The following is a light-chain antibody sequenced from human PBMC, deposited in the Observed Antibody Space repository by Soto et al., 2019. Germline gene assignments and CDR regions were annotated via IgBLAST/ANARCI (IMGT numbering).Light chain of an antibody. Sequence: HSALTQPASVNGAPGQSITISCTGTSSDVGSYNLVSWYQHHPGKAPKLMIYEVSERPSGVSNRFSGSKSGNTASLTISGLQAEDEADYYCCSYAGRTTPYVFGTGTKVTVL. V-gene: IGLV2-23*02. J-gene: IGLJ1*01. CDR1: SSDVGSYNL. CDR2: EVS. CDR3: CSYAGRTTPYV.